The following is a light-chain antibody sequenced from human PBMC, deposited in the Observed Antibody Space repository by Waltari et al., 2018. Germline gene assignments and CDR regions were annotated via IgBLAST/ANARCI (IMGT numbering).Light chain of an antibody. V-gene: IGKV3-11*01. CDR1: KSVSSY. CDR2: YSP. Sequence: EIVLTQSLAPLYSSSGESGNLSCRASKSVSSYLAWCQQKPGQAPRLLIYYSPNRATGIPARFRVSVSGTDFTLTISSLEPEDFAVYYSQQRSNWPITLGQGTRLESK. CDR3: QQRSNWPIT. J-gene: IGKJ5*01.